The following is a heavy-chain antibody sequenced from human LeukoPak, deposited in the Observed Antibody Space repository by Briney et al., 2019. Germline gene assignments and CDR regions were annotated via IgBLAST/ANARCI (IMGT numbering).Heavy chain of an antibody. CDR2: IYYSGTT. CDR3: ARVLRPMASQYYSDY. CDR1: GASINTYY. V-gene: IGHV4-59*01. J-gene: IGHJ4*02. D-gene: IGHD3-10*01. Sequence: PSETLSLTCTVSGASINTYYWSWIRQPPGKGLEWIGYIYYSGTTSYNPSLKTRVTISIDTSKNQFSLKLSSVTAADTAVYYCARVLRPMASQYYSDYWGQGALVTVSS.